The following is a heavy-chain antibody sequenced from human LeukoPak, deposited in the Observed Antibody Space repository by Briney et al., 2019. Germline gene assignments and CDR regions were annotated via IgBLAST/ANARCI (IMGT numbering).Heavy chain of an antibody. CDR3: ARHDFWSGYFFDY. Sequence: SETLSLTCAVSGYSISSGYYWGWIRQPPGEGLEWIGSIYHSGSTYYNPSLKSRVTISVDTSKNQFSLKLSSVTAADTAVYYCARHDFWSGYFFDYWGQGTLVTVSS. CDR1: GYSISSGYY. CDR2: IYHSGST. J-gene: IGHJ4*02. V-gene: IGHV4-38-2*01. D-gene: IGHD3-3*01.